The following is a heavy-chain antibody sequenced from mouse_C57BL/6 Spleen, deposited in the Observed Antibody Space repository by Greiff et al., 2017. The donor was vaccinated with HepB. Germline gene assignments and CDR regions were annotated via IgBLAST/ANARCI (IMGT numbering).Heavy chain of an antibody. CDR3: ARSGDYGSSGYFDV. V-gene: IGHV1-72*01. CDR1: GYTFTSYW. J-gene: IGHJ1*03. CDR2: IDPNSGGT. Sequence: QVQLKQPGAELVKPGASVKLSCKASGYTFTSYWMHWVKQRPGRGLEWIGRIDPNSGGTKYNEKFKSKATLTVDKPSSTAYMQLSSLTSEDSAVYYCARSGDYGSSGYFDVWGTGTTVTVSS. D-gene: IGHD1-1*01.